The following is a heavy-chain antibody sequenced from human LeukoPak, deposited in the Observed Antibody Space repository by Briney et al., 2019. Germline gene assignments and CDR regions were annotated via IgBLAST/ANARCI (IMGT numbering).Heavy chain of an antibody. CDR2: IYYSGST. D-gene: IGHD3-3*01. Sequence: PSETLSLTCTVSGGSISSSSYYWGWIRQPPGKGLEWIGSIYYSGSTYYNPSLKSRVTISVDTSKNQFSLKLSSVTAADTAVYYCARLPHGGRITIFGVVINEDVRRDYWGQGTLVTVSS. CDR3: ARLPHGGRITIFGVVINEDVRRDY. J-gene: IGHJ4*02. CDR1: GGSISSSSYY. V-gene: IGHV4-39*01.